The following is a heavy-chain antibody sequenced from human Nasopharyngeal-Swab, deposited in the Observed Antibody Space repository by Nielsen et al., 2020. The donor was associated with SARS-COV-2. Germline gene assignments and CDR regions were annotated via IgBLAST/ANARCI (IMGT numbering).Heavy chain of an antibody. CDR3: ARDYYGSGKGWFDP. J-gene: IGHJ5*02. Sequence: VGLAPGKGLEWVAVIWYDGSNKYYADSVKGRFTISRDNSKNTLYLQMSSLRAEDTAVYYCARDYYGSGKGWFDPWGQGTLVTVSS. D-gene: IGHD3-10*01. V-gene: IGHV3-33*01. CDR2: IWYDGSNK.